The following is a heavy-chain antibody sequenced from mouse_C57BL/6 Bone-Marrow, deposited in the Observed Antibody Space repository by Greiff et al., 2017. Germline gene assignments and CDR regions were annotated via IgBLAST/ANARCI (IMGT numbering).Heavy chain of an antibody. CDR3: AKPGGSSYRWYFDV. Sequence: QVQLQQSGPGLVAPSQSLSLTCTVSGFSLTSYGVSWVRPPPGKGLEWLGVIWGDGSTNYHSALISRLSISKDNSKSQVFLKLNRLQTDDTATYYGAKPGGSSYRWYFDVWGTGTTVTVSS. D-gene: IGHD1-1*01. CDR1: GFSLTSYG. CDR2: IWGDGST. V-gene: IGHV2-3*01. J-gene: IGHJ1*03.